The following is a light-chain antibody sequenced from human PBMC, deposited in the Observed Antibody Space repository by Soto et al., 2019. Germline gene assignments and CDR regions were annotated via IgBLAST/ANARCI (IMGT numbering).Light chain of an antibody. CDR1: QSISSN. CDR2: GAS. Sequence: EIVITQSPATLSVSPVDGATLSCRASQSISSNLAWYQQKPGQAPRLLIYGASTRATGIPARFSGSGSGTEFTLTISSLQSEDFAVYYCQQYNNWPLTFGGGTKVDIK. CDR3: QQYNNWPLT. J-gene: IGKJ4*01. V-gene: IGKV3-15*01.